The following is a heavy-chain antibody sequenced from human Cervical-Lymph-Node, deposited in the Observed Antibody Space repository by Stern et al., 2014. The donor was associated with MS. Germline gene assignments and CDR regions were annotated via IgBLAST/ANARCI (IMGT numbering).Heavy chain of an antibody. CDR1: GYTFTSHG. D-gene: IGHD2-15*01. CDR3: ARGLLGSENALDI. Sequence: QVKLVQSGAEVKKPGDSVKVTCKASGYTFTSHGISVARQAPGQGLEWMGSSSAYNGNTNYSQKLQGRVAMTTDTSTSTAYMELRSLRSDDTAVYYCARGLLGSENALDIGGQGTMVTVSS. CDR2: SSAYNGNT. V-gene: IGHV1-18*01. J-gene: IGHJ3*02.